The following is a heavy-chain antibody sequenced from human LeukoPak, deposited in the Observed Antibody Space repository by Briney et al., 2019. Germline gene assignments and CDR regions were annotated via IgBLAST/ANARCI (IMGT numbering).Heavy chain of an antibody. J-gene: IGHJ4*02. V-gene: IGHV3-53*01. D-gene: IGHD3-10*01. CDR1: GFTVSSNY. Sequence: GGSLRLSYAASGFTVSSNYMSWVRQAPGKGLEWVSVIYSGGSTYYADSVKGRFTISRDNSKNTLYLQMNSLRAEDTAVYYCASSGLDYYFDYWGQGTLVTVSS. CDR3: ASSGLDYYFDY. CDR2: IYSGGST.